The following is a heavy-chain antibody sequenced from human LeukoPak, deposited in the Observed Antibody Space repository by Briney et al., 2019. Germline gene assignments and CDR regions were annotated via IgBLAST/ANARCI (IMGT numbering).Heavy chain of an antibody. CDR2: INQAGSEE. CDR1: GFTFSDFG. J-gene: IGHJ6*02. CDR3: ARGHFGMDV. V-gene: IGHV3-7*04. Sequence: PGGSLRLSCVASGFTFSDFGMNWVRQAPGKGLEWVANINQAGSEEYCVDSLKGRFTISRDNAKNLLYLQMNSLRAEDTAVYSCARGHFGMDVWGQGTTVIVSS.